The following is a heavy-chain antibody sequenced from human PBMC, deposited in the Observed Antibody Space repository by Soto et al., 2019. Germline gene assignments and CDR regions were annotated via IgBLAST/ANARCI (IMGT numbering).Heavy chain of an antibody. CDR2: IYYSGST. CDR3: AREGDFKIFGVDKYGMEV. D-gene: IGHD3-3*01. J-gene: IGHJ6*02. CDR1: GVSIISGDYY. V-gene: IGHV4-30-4*01. Sequence: SATXSLTCTFSGVSIISGDYYRSWIRQPPGKGLEWIGYIYYSGSTYYNPSLKSRVTISVDTSKNQFSLKLSSVTAADTAVYYCAREGDFKIFGVDKYGMEVWGQGTTVTVYS.